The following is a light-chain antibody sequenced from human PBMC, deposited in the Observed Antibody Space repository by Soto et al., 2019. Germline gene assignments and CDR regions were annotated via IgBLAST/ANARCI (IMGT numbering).Light chain of an antibody. CDR3: QHYGSSLSIT. J-gene: IGKJ5*01. CDR2: GAS. Sequence: EIVLTQSPGTLSLSPGERATLSCRARQSVSSNYLAWYQQKPGQAPRLLIYGASSRATGIPDRFSGSGYGTDFTLTISRLEPEDFAVYYCQHYGSSLSITFGQGTRLEIK. CDR1: QSVSSNY. V-gene: IGKV3-20*01.